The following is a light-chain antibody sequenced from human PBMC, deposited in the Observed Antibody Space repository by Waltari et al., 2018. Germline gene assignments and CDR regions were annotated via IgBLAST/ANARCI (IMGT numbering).Light chain of an antibody. J-gene: IGLJ3*02. CDR2: DDS. V-gene: IGLV3-21*02. CDR1: NHGSKS. Sequence: SYVLTQPPSVSVAPGQTARITGAGNNHGSKSTPWYQQKPGQAPVLVVYDDSARPSGIPERFSGSNSENTATLTISRVEAGDEADFYCQVWDGNNDHPWVFGGGTKLTVL. CDR3: QVWDGNNDHPWV.